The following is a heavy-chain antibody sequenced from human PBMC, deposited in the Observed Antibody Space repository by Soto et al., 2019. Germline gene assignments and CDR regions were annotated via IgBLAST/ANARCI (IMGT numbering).Heavy chain of an antibody. CDR1: GFTVSSYG. Sequence: QVQLEESGGGVVKPGRSLRLSCEVSGFTVSSYGWHGFGRAPGKGLGWVAVISRDGRTTFYADSVKGRFTISKDNSRNTLFLEMNSLRDDDMAVYYCTGEVASGYWGQGTLVTVSS. D-gene: IGHD2-8*02. CDR2: ISRDGRTT. CDR3: TGEVASGY. V-gene: IGHV3-30*03. J-gene: IGHJ4*02.